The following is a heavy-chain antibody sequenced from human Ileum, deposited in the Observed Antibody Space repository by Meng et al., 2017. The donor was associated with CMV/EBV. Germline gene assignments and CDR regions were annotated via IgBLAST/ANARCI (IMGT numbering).Heavy chain of an antibody. CDR2: IYWDDDT. D-gene: IGHD5-12*01. V-gene: IGHV2-5*02. Sequence: HITLKELGPTLVKPTQTLTLTCTFSGFSFSTSKAGVGWIRLPPGKALEWLALIYWDDDTRYNPSLKTRLTITKDTSKNQVILTMTKMDPADTATYFCVHRSYSGQDDYWGQGALVTVSS. CDR1: GFSFSTSKAG. CDR3: VHRSYSGQDDY. J-gene: IGHJ4*02.